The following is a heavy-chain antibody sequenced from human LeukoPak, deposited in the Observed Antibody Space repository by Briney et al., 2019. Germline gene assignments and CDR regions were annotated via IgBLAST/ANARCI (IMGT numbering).Heavy chain of an antibody. CDR3: AKDRDLRFLEWLLSFDY. CDR1: GFTFSSYA. CDR2: ISGSGGST. Sequence: GGSLRLSCAVSGFTFSSYAMSWVRQAPGKGLEWVSAISGSGGSTYYADSVKGRFTISRDNSKNTLYLQMNSLRAEDTAVYYCAKDRDLRFLEWLLSFDYWGQGTLVTVSS. D-gene: IGHD3-3*01. J-gene: IGHJ4*02. V-gene: IGHV3-23*01.